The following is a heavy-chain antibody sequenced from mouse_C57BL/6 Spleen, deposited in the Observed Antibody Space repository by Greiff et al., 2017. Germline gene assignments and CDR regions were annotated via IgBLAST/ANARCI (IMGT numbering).Heavy chain of an antibody. Sequence: VQLQQSGAELVKPGASVKISCKASGYAFSSYWMNWVKPRPGKGLEWIGQIYPGDGDTNYNGKFKGKATLTADKSSSTAYMQLSSLTSEDSAVYFCARGDYGNYFDYWGQGTTLTVSS. V-gene: IGHV1-80*01. CDR2: IYPGDGDT. D-gene: IGHD2-1*01. J-gene: IGHJ2*01. CDR1: GYAFSSYW. CDR3: ARGDYGNYFDY.